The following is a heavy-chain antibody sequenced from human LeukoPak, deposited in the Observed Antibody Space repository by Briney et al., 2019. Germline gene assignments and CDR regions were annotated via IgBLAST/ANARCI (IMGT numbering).Heavy chain of an antibody. V-gene: IGHV4-39*07. CDR3: ARDGYYDSSGYYYKLDAFDI. D-gene: IGHD3-22*01. CDR2: IHYSGST. CDR1: GDSISSSSYY. Sequence: SETLSLTCTVSGDSISSSSYYWGWIRQPPGKGLEWIGSIHYSGSTNYNPSLKSRVTISVDTPKNQFSLKLSSVTAADTAVYYCARDGYYDSSGYYYKLDAFDIWGQGTTVTVSS. J-gene: IGHJ3*02.